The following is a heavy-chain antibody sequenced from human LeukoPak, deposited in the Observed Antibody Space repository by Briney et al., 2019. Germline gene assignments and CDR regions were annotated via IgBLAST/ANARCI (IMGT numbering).Heavy chain of an antibody. J-gene: IGHJ4*02. D-gene: IGHD3-22*01. CDR3: ANYYDYALAFDY. CDR2: ISGSGGST. V-gene: IGHV3-23*01. CDR1: GGSISSSSYY. Sequence: ETLSLTCTVSGGSISSSSYYWGWIRQAPGKGLEWVSAISGSGGSTYYADSVKGRFTISRDNSKNSLYLQMNSLRAEDTAVYYCANYYDYALAFDYWGQGTLVTVSS.